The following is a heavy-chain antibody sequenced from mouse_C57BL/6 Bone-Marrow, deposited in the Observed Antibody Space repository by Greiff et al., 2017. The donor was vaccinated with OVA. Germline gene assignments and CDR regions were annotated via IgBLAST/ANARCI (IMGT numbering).Heavy chain of an antibody. CDR1: GYTFTSYW. V-gene: IGHV1-69*01. CDR3: ALRYYFDY. CDR2: IDPSDSYT. D-gene: IGHD1-1*01. Sequence: VKLQQPGAELVMPGASVKLSCKASGYTFTSYWMHWVKQRPGQGLEWIGEIDPSDSYTNYNQKFKGKSTLTVDKSSSTAYMQLSSLTSEDSAVYYCALRYYFDYWGQGTTLTVSS. J-gene: IGHJ2*01.